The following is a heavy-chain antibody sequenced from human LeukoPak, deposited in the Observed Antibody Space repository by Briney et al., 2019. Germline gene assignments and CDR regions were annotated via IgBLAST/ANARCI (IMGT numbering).Heavy chain of an antibody. CDR2: ISSSSSTI. J-gene: IGHJ4*02. CDR1: GFTFSSYS. CDR3: ASFYYGSGSYYTPGY. Sequence: PGGSLRLSCAASGFTFSSYSMNWVRQAPGKGLEWVSYISSSSSTIYYADSVKGRFTISRDNAKNSLYLQMNSLRDEDTAVYYCASFYYGSGSYYTPGYWGQGTLVTVSS. D-gene: IGHD3-10*01. V-gene: IGHV3-48*02.